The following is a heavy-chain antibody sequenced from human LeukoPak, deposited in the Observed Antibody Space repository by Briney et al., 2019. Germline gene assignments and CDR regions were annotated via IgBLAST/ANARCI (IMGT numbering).Heavy chain of an antibody. CDR1: GYTFTSYG. CDR3: ASSFRGTIAGY. J-gene: IGHJ4*02. V-gene: IGHV1-18*01. Sequence: GASAKVSCKASGYTFTSYGISWVRQAPGQGLEWMGWISAYNGNTNYAQKLQGRVTMTTDTSTSTAYMELRSLRSDDTAVYYCASSFRGTIAGYWGQGTLVTVSS. D-gene: IGHD2-15*01. CDR2: ISAYNGNT.